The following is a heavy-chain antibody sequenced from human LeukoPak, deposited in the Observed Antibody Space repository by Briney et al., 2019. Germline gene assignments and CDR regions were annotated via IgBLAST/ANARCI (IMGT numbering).Heavy chain of an antibody. D-gene: IGHD4-17*01. CDR1: GFTFGDYA. J-gene: IGHJ4*02. CDR2: IRSKGYGGTT. Sequence: GGSLRLSCVASGFTFGDYALSWVRQAPGKGLDWVGFIRSKGYGGTTEYAASVKGRFTISRDDSKSIAYLQMNSLKTEDTAVYYCTTGVTTFEYWGQGIRVTVSS. V-gene: IGHV3-49*04. CDR3: TTGVTTFEY.